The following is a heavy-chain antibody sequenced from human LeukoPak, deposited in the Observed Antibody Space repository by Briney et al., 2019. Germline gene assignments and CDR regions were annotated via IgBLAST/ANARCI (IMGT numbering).Heavy chain of an antibody. CDR3: ATDRGWRTSGYYLYYFEY. V-gene: IGHV3-7*01. CDR1: GFIFTGYF. Sequence: GGSLRLSCAASGFIFTGYFMSWVRQAPGKGLEWVASIKHDGSEKYYVDSVMGRFTISRDNTKNLLYLQMSSLRAEDTAVYYCATDRGWRTSGYYLYYFEYWGQGTLVTVSS. D-gene: IGHD3-3*01. CDR2: IKHDGSEK. J-gene: IGHJ4*02.